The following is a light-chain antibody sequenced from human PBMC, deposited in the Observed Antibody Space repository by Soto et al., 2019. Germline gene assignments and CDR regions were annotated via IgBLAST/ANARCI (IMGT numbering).Light chain of an antibody. CDR2: DVS. V-gene: IGLV2-14*01. CDR3: NSYTSSSNLV. J-gene: IGLJ3*02. CDR1: SGDVGGYNY. Sequence: QSVLTQPASVSGSPGQSITISCTGTSGDVGGYNYVSWYQQHPGKAPKLLIYDVSNRPSVVSNRFSGSKSGNTASLTISGLQAEDEADYYCNSYTSSSNLVFGGGTKLTVL.